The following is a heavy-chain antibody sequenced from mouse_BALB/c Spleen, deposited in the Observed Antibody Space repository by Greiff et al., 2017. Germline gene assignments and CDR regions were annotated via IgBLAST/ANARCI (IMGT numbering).Heavy chain of an antibody. Sequence: EVKLVESGAELVKPGASVKLSCTASGFNIKDTYMHWVKQRPEQGLEWIGRIDPANGNTKYDPKFQGKATITADTSSNTAYLQLSSLTSEDTAVYYCAFYYYGSKSLFDYWGQGTTLTVSS. CDR1: GFNIKDTY. J-gene: IGHJ2*01. CDR3: AFYYYGSKSLFDY. D-gene: IGHD1-1*01. V-gene: IGHV14-3*02. CDR2: IDPANGNT.